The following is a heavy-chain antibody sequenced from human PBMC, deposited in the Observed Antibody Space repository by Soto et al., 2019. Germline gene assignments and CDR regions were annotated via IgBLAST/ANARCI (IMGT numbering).Heavy chain of an antibody. Sequence: PGGSLRLSCAASGFTFSSYAMSWVRQAPGKGLEWVSAISGGGSSTYYADSVKGRFTISRDNSKNTLYLQMNSLRAEDTAVYYCARHPERIAQIGWFDPWGQGTLVTVSS. V-gene: IGHV3-23*01. CDR1: GFTFSSYA. D-gene: IGHD6-13*01. J-gene: IGHJ5*02. CDR3: ARHPERIAQIGWFDP. CDR2: ISGGGSST.